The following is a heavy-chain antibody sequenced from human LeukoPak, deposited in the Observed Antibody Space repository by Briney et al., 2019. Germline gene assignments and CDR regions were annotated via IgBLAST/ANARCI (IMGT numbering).Heavy chain of an antibody. V-gene: IGHV1-18*01. CDR1: GYTFRSYG. D-gene: IGHD2-15*01. Sequence: ASVKVSCKASGYTFRSYGLSWVRQAPGQGLEWLGWISGLNGNTIYAPKFQDRITLTTDTSTDTGHMELTSLRSDDTAFYFCSRDRLVLAALFDSWGQGTLVTVSS. J-gene: IGHJ4*02. CDR2: ISGLNGNT. CDR3: SRDRLVLAALFDS.